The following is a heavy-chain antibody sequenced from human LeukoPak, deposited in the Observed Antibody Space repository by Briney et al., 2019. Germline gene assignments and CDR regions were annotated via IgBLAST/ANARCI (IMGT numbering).Heavy chain of an antibody. D-gene: IGHD1-26*01. CDR3: AKIPQGGTAGTYFDY. CDR2: ISYDGSNK. Sequence: GRSLRLSCAASGFTFSSYAMHWVRQAPGKGLEWVAVISYDGSNKNYADSVKGRFTISRDNSKNTLYLQMNSLRTEDTAVYYCAKIPQGGTAGTYFDYWGQGTLVTVSS. CDR1: GFTFSSYA. J-gene: IGHJ4*02. V-gene: IGHV3-30*04.